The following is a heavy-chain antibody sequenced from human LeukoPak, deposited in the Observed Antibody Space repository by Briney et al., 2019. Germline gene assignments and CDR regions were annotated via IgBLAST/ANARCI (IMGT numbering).Heavy chain of an antibody. V-gene: IGHV3-21*01. D-gene: IGHD6-25*01. CDR3: AREAGSDFDY. CDR1: GFTFSSYS. J-gene: IGHJ4*02. CDR2: ISSSSSYI. Sequence: PGGSLRLSCAASGFTFSSYSMNWVRQAPGKGLEWVSSISSSSSYIYYADPVKGRFTISRDNAKNSLYLQMNSLRAEDTAVYYCAREAGSDFDYWGQGTLGTVSS.